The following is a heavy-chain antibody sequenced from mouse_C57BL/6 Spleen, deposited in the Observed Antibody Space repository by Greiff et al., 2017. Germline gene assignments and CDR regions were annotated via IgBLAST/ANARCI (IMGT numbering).Heavy chain of an antibody. CDR1: GYTFTSYW. Sequence: QVQLQQPGAELVMPGASVKLSCKASGYTFTSYWMHWVKQRPGQGLEWIGEIDPSDSYTNYNQKFKGKSTLTVDKSSSTAYMQLSSLTSEDSAVYDWAKGLGRGSYFASGAQGTPPTVPS. J-gene: IGHJ2*01. CDR3: AKGLGRGSYFAS. CDR2: IDPSDSYT. D-gene: IGHD4-1*01. V-gene: IGHV1-69*01.